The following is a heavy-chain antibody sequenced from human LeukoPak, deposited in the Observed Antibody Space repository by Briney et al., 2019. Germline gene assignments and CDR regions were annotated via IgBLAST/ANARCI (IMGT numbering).Heavy chain of an antibody. J-gene: IGHJ6*02. CDR3: ARGVPCSSTSCYTGRYYYYYYGMDV. CDR2: IYTSGST. V-gene: IGHV4-4*07. CDR1: GGSISSYY. D-gene: IGHD2-2*02. Sequence: SETLSLTCTVSGGSISSYYWSWIRQPAGKGLEWIGRIYTSGSTNYNPSLKSRVTMSVDTSKNQFSLKLSSVTAADTAVYYCARGVPCSSTSCYTGRYYYYYYGMDVWGQGTTVTVSS.